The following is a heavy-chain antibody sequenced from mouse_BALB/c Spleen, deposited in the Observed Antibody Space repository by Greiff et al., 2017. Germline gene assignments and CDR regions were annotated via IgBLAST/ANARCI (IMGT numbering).Heavy chain of an antibody. CDR3: ARRLLGTYAMDY. J-gene: IGHJ4*01. Sequence: EVQLQQSGAELVKPGASVKLSCTASGFNIKDTYMHWVKQRPEQGLEWIGRIDPANGNTKYDPKFQGKATITADTSSNTAYLQLSSLTSEDTAVYYCARRLLGTYAMDYWGQGTSVTVSS. CDR2: IDPANGNT. D-gene: IGHD2-3*01. V-gene: IGHV14-3*02. CDR1: GFNIKDTY.